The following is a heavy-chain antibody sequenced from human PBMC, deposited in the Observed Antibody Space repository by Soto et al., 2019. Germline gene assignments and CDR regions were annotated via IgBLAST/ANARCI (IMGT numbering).Heavy chain of an antibody. CDR2: IIPTFGTA. CDR1: GGSFSSHG. D-gene: IGHD1-26*01. V-gene: IGHV1-69*06. CDR3: ASERSAQDFDF. J-gene: IGHJ4*02. Sequence: QVQLVQSGTVVQRRGSSVKVSCQASGGSFSSHGMAWVRQAPGQGLEWMGGIIPTFGTATYAPKFQGRVTITADKSTNTAYMELRSLRSEDTAVYYCASERSAQDFDFWGQGTLITVSS.